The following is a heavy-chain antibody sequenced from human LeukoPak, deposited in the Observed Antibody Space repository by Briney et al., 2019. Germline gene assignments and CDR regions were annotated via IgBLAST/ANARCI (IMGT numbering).Heavy chain of an antibody. J-gene: IGHJ4*02. CDR3: ASRRGYSGYVY. V-gene: IGHV4-59*01. CDR2: IYYSGNT. Sequence: KPSETLSLTCTVSGGSINSYYWTWIRQPPGKGLEWIGYIYYSGNTNYNPSLKSRVTMSVDTSKNQFSLILTSVTAADTAVYYCASRRGYSGYVYWGQGTLITLST. D-gene: IGHD5-12*01. CDR1: GGSINSYY.